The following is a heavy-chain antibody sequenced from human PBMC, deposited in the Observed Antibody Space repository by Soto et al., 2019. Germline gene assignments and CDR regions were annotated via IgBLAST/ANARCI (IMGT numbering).Heavy chain of an antibody. V-gene: IGHV1-69*08. CDR1: GGTFGSQS. CDR3: ARDAGSGWYNRK. Sequence: QVQLVQSGAEVKKPGSSVKVPCQASGGTFGSQSFTWVRQAPGQGLEWMGRIVPILDLINYSQKFQDRLTITADKSTSTAYMELSSLTHDDTALYYCARDAGSGWYNRKWGQGTLVTVSS. D-gene: IGHD1-20*01. CDR2: IVPILDLI. J-gene: IGHJ4*02.